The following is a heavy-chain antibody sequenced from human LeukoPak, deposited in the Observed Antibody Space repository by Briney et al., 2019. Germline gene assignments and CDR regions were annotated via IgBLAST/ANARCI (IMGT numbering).Heavy chain of an antibody. V-gene: IGHV1-18*01. Sequence: ASVKVSCKTSGGTHNRYAISWVRQAPGQGLEWMGWISAYNGNTNYAQKLQGRVTMTTDTSTSTAYMELRSLRSDDTAVYYCARVSTRRREYYFDYWGQGTLVTVSS. D-gene: IGHD3-10*01. CDR1: GGTHNRYA. CDR2: ISAYNGNT. J-gene: IGHJ4*02. CDR3: ARVSTRRREYYFDY.